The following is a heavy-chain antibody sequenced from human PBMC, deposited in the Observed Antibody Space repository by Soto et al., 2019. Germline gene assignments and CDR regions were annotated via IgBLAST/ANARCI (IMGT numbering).Heavy chain of an antibody. Sequence: PSETLSLTCTVSGGSITSGNYYWSWIRQPPGKGLEWIGSMYYTGTTNSNPSLESRATISVGTSKNQLSLKLSSVTAADTAVYYCARGFNNVYYYPFDYWGQGTLVTV. J-gene: IGHJ4*02. CDR1: GGSITSGNYY. CDR2: MYYTGTT. CDR3: ARGFNNVYYYPFDY. V-gene: IGHV4-30-4*01. D-gene: IGHD3-22*01.